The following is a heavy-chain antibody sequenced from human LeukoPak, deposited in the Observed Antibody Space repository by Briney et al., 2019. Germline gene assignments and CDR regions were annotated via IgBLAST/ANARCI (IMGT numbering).Heavy chain of an antibody. CDR1: GGSINSHSYY. Sequence: SETLSLTCTVSGGSINSHSYYWGWIRQPPGKGLEWIGQIHYSGKADYNPSLRSRITISVDTSKNQMSLKVTSVTAADTAVYYCARFGVDYDMDVWGQGTTVTVS. J-gene: IGHJ6*02. V-gene: IGHV4-39*07. CDR3: ARFGVDYDMDV. D-gene: IGHD3-16*01. CDR2: IHYSGKA.